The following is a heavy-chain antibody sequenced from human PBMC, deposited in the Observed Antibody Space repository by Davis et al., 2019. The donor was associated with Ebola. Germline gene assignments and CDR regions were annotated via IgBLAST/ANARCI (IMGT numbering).Heavy chain of an antibody. CDR2: INHSGST. Sequence: MPSETLSLTCAVYGGSFSGYYWRWIRQPPGEGLEWIGEINHSGSTNYNPSLKSRVTISVDTSKNQFSLKLSSVTAADTAVYYCARQTYYYYYYGMDVWGQGTTVTVSS. CDR1: GGSFSGYY. J-gene: IGHJ6*02. CDR3: ARQTYYYYYYGMDV. V-gene: IGHV4-34*01.